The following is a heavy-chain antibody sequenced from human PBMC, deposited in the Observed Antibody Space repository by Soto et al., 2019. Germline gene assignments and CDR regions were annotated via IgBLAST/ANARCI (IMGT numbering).Heavy chain of an antibody. J-gene: IGHJ5*02. CDR3: ASALYCSGGSCSFDP. D-gene: IGHD2-15*01. V-gene: IGHV4-61*01. Sequence: QVQLQESGPGLVKPSETLSLTCTVSGGSVSSGNYYWSWIRQPPGKGLEWIGFIYYTGSTSYNPSLKGRVTISIDTSKNQFSLKLTSVTAADTAVYYCASALYCSGGSCSFDPWGQGTLVTVCS. CDR2: IYYTGST. CDR1: GGSVSSGNYY.